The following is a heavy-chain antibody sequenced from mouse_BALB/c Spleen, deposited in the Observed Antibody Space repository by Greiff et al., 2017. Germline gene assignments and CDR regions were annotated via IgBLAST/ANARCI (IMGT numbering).Heavy chain of an antibody. CDR3: ARVDYGNLHAMDY. Sequence: VQLQQSGAELARPGASVKLSCKASGYTFTSYWMQWVKQRPGQGLEWIGAIYPGDGDTRYTQKFKGKATLTADKSSSTAYMQLSSLASEDSAVYYCARVDYGNLHAMDYWGQGTTLTVSS. J-gene: IGHJ4*01. V-gene: IGHV1-87*01. D-gene: IGHD2-1*01. CDR2: IYPGDGDT. CDR1: GYTFTSYW.